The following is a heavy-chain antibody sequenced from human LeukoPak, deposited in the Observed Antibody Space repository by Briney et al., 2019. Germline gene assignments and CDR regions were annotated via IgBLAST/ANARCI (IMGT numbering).Heavy chain of an antibody. J-gene: IGHJ5*02. Sequence: SQTLSLTCAISGDSVSSNSVTWNWIRQSPSRGLEWLGRTYYRSTWYNDYAVSVRGRIIVNPDTSKNQFSLHLNSVTPEDTAVYYCARRLTQYDCFDPWGQGILVTVPS. D-gene: IGHD2-2*01. V-gene: IGHV6-1*01. CDR3: ARRLTQYDCFDP. CDR2: TYYRSTWYN. CDR1: GDSVSSNSVT.